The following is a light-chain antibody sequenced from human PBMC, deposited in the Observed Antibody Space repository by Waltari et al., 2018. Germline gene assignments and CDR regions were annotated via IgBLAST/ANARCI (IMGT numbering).Light chain of an antibody. CDR2: VAS. CDR3: QQTYRFPIT. CDR1: QTISTY. Sequence: TCRASQTISTYLNWFQQKPGKAPRLLIYVASNLESGVPSRFSGGGSGTDFTLTINILDPEDFATYYCQQTYRFPITFGQGTRLEIK. V-gene: IGKV1-39*01. J-gene: IGKJ5*01.